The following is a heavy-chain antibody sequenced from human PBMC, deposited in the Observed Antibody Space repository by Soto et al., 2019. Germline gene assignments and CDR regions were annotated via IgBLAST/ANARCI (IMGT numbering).Heavy chain of an antibody. V-gene: IGHV3-30-3*01. Sequence: QVQLVASGGGVVQPGRSLRLSCAASGFTFSSYAMHWVRQAPGKGLEWVAVISYDGSNKYYADSVKGRFTISRDNSKNTLYLKMNSMRTEDTAVYYCARPLWRDDYNGGYFDLWGRGTLVTVSS. J-gene: IGHJ2*01. CDR3: ARPLWRDDYNGGYFDL. CDR1: GFTFSSYA. CDR2: ISYDGSNK. D-gene: IGHD4-4*01.